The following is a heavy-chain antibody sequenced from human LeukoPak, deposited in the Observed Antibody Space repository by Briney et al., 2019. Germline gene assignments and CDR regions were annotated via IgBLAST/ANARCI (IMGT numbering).Heavy chain of an antibody. V-gene: IGHV1-69*05. CDR3: ATRIQLWSFDY. J-gene: IGHJ4*02. D-gene: IGHD5-18*01. CDR1: GGTLSSYA. CDR2: IIPIFGTA. Sequence: GASVKVSCKASGGTLSSYAISWVRQAPGQGLEWMGGIIPIFGTANYAQKFQGRVTITTDESTSTAYMELSSLRSEDTAVYYCATRIQLWSFDYWGQGTLVTVSS.